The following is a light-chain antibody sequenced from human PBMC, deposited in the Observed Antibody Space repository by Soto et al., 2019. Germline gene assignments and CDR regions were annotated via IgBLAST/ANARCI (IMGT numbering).Light chain of an antibody. J-gene: IGKJ4*01. CDR1: QSVRSNY. Sequence: EIVLKQSPNTLSLSPGERVTLSCRASQSVRSNYLAWYQQKPGQAPRFLIYDASSRATGIPDRFSGSGSGTDFTLTISRLEPEDFAVYYCQQYGSTPLTFGGGTKVDIK. V-gene: IGKV3-20*01. CDR3: QQYGSTPLT. CDR2: DAS.